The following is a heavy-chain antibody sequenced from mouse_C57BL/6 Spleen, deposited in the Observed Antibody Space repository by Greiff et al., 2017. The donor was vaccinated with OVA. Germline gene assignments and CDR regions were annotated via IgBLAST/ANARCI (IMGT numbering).Heavy chain of an antibody. Sequence: QVQLQQPGAELVRPGSSVKLSCKASGYTFTSYWMDWVKQRPGQGLEWIGNIYPSDSETHYTQKFKDKATLTVDKSCSTAYMQLSSLTSEDTAVYYCARRYSNYVGWFAYWGQGTLVTVSA. CDR1: GYTFTSYW. CDR2: IYPSDSET. J-gene: IGHJ3*01. CDR3: ARRYSNYVGWFAY. V-gene: IGHV1-61*01. D-gene: IGHD2-5*01.